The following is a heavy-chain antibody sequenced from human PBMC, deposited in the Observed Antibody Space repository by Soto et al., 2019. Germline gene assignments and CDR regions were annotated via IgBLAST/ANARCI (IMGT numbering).Heavy chain of an antibody. CDR1: GFTVSSNY. CDR3: ARDSEGGYVSSCYRPGYFQH. CDR2: IYSGGSK. V-gene: IGHV3-53*02. Sequence: EVQLVETGGGLIQPGGSLRLSCAASGFTVSSNYMSWVRQAQWKGLEWVSVIYSGGSKYYADSVKGRFTISRDNSKNTLYLQMNSRRAEDTAVYYCARDSEGGYVSSCYRPGYFQHWGQGTLVTVSS. D-gene: IGHD3-22*01. J-gene: IGHJ1*01.